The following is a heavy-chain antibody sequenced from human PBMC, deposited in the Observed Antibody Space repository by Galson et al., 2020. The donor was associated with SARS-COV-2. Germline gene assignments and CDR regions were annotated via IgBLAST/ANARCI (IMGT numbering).Heavy chain of an antibody. V-gene: IGHV1-18*01. D-gene: IGHD3-10*01. Sequence: ASVKVSCKASGYSFTSYGIGWLRQAPGQGLEWMGWIRPSDGNTNYAQKFQGRVTMTTDSSTNTAFLELTSLGSDDTAEYYCARVVFDSRSNAFDIWGQGTRVTVSS. J-gene: IGHJ3*02. CDR1: GYSFTSYG. CDR2: IRPSDGNT. CDR3: ARVVFDSRSNAFDI.